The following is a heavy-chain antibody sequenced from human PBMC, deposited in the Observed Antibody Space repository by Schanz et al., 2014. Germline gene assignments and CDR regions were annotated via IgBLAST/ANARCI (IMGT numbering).Heavy chain of an antibody. Sequence: EVQLVESGGGLVKPGGSLRLSCTASEFTFSLYSLNWVRQAPGKGLEGISYISWGGSTTYYADSVKGRFTISRDDAKSSLYLQMNSLRDGDTAVYYCARTYSGSKLGYGMDVWGQGTTVTVSS. CDR1: EFTFSLYS. CDR3: ARTYSGSKLGYGMDV. CDR2: ISWGGSTT. D-gene: IGHD5-12*01. J-gene: IGHJ6*02. V-gene: IGHV3-48*02.